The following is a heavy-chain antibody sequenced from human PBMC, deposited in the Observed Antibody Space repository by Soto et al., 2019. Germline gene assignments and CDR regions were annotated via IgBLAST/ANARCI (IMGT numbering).Heavy chain of an antibody. CDR3: ATSNYGDYHGAGGFDL. CDR2: IIPIFGTA. D-gene: IGHD4-17*01. J-gene: IGHJ2*01. Sequence: QVQLVQSGAEVKKPGSSVKVSCKASGGTFSSYAISWVRQAPGQGLEWMGGIIPIFGTANYAQKFQGRVTITADESTSTAYMELSSLRSEDTGVYYCATSNYGDYHGAGGFDLWGRGTLVTVSS. CDR1: GGTFSSYA. V-gene: IGHV1-69*12.